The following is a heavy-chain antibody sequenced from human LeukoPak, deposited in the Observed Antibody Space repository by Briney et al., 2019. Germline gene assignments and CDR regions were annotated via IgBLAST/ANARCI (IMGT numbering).Heavy chain of an antibody. J-gene: IGHJ3*02. CDR2: INPNSGGT. D-gene: IGHD1-26*01. V-gene: IGHV1-2*02. Sequence: ASVKVSCKASGYTFTDYYMHWVRQAPGQGLECMGWINPNSGGTNYAQKFQGRVTMTRDTSISTAYMELSRLRSDDTAVYYCARPGTAWGGFDIWGQGTTVTVSS. CDR1: GYTFTDYY. CDR3: ARPGTAWGGFDI.